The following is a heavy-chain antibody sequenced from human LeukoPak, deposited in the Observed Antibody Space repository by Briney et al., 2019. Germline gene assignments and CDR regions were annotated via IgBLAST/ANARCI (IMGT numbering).Heavy chain of an antibody. Sequence: GGSLRLSCAASGFTFSSYAMSWVRQAPGKGLEWVSAISGSGGSTYYADSVKGRFTISRDNSKNTLYLQMNSLKTEDTAVYYCTRHVIVGEDRNDYWGQGTLVTVSS. CDR2: ISGSGGST. CDR3: TRHVIVGEDRNDY. J-gene: IGHJ4*02. D-gene: IGHD1-26*01. V-gene: IGHV3-23*01. CDR1: GFTFSSYA.